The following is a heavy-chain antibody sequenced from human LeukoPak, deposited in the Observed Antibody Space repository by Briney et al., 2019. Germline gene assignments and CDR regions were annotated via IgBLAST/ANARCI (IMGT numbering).Heavy chain of an antibody. V-gene: IGHV3-33*01. Sequence: PGGSLRLSCAASGFTSSSYGMHWVRQAPGKGLEWVAVIWYDGSNKYYADSVKGRFTISRDNSKNTLYLQMNSLRAEDTAVYYCARDLNYYDSSGYTDDAFDIWGQGTMVTVSS. D-gene: IGHD3-22*01. CDR1: GFTSSSYG. CDR3: ARDLNYYDSSGYTDDAFDI. J-gene: IGHJ3*02. CDR2: IWYDGSNK.